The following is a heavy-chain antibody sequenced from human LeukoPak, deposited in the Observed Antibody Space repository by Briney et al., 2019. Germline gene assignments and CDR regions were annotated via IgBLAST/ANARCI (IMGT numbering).Heavy chain of an antibody. V-gene: IGHV3-21*01. CDR2: ISSSSSYI. Sequence: GGSLRLSCAASGFTFGSYSMNWVRQAPGKGLEWVSSISSSSSYIYYADSVKGRFTISRDNAKNSLYLQMNSLRAEDTAVYYCARDNDILTGYQSDDYWGQGTLVTVSS. J-gene: IGHJ4*02. CDR1: GFTFGSYS. CDR3: ARDNDILTGYQSDDY. D-gene: IGHD3-9*01.